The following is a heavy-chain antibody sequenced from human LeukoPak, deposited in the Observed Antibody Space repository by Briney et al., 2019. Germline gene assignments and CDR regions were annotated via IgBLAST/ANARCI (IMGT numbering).Heavy chain of an antibody. Sequence: SETLSLTCTVSGGSISSSIYYWGWIRQPPGKGLEWIGSIYYNANTYYNPSLKSRITISVDTSKNQFSLKLSSVTAADTAVYYCARRTAGWYGGDYYFDYWGQGTLVTVSS. CDR1: GGSISSSIYY. J-gene: IGHJ4*02. CDR3: ARRTAGWYGGDYYFDY. V-gene: IGHV4-39*07. D-gene: IGHD6-19*01. CDR2: IYYNANT.